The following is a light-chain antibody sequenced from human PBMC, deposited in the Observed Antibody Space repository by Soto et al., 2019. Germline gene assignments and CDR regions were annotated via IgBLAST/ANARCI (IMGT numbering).Light chain of an antibody. CDR2: DVS. CDR3: NSYTSSSPPSYV. Sequence: QSVLTQPASVSGSPGQSITIFCTGTSSDVGGYNSVSWYQQHPGKAPTLVVYDVSNRPSGVSNRFSGSKSGNTASLTISGLQAEDEADYYCNSYTSSSPPSYVFGTGTKVTVL. V-gene: IGLV2-14*01. CDR1: SSDVGGYNS. J-gene: IGLJ1*01.